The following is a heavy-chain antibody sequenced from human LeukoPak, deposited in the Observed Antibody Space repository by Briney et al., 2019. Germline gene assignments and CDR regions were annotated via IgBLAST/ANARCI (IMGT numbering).Heavy chain of an antibody. CDR1: GYTLTELS. Sequence: ASVKVSCKVSGYTLTELSMHWVRQAPGKGLEWMGGFDPEDGETIYAQKFQGRVTMTEDTSTDTAYMELSSLRSEDTAVYYCATEAYYYDSSGYYYNLRYVYWGQGILVTVSS. CDR3: ATEAYYYDSSGYYYNLRYVY. D-gene: IGHD3-22*01. J-gene: IGHJ4*02. V-gene: IGHV1-24*01. CDR2: FDPEDGET.